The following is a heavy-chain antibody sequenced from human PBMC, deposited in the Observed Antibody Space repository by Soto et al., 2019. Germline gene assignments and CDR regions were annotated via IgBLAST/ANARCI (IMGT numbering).Heavy chain of an antibody. CDR3: AEVESHCKGSGSYSAYNFDY. J-gene: IGHJ4*02. Sequence: QVQLVESGGGVVQPGRSLRLSCAASGFTFSSYGMHWVLQAPGKGLEWVAVISYDGSTKDYADAVKGRFTIYRDNSKNSLYLQMHTLRAEDTAVYYCAEVESHCKGSGSYSAYNFDYWGQGTLVTVAS. V-gene: IGHV3-30*18. CDR2: ISYDGSTK. CDR1: GFTFSSYG. D-gene: IGHD3-10*01.